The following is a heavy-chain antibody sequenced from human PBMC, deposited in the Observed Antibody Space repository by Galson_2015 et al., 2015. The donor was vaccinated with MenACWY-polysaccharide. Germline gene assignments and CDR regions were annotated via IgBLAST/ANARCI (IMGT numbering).Heavy chain of an antibody. V-gene: IGHV3-48*01. D-gene: IGHD4-17*01. CDR1: GFSFSDSS. J-gene: IGHJ2*01. Sequence: SLRLSCAASGFSFSDSSMNWVRQAPGKGLEWVSYMSSSSRTIYYADSVKGRFTISRDNAKNSLYLQMNSLRAENTAVYYCARDKAYGDFTYWYFDLWGRGTLVTVSS. CDR2: MSSSSRTI. CDR3: ARDKAYGDFTYWYFDL.